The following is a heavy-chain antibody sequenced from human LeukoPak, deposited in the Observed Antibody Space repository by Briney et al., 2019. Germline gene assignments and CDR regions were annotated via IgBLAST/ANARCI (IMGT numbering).Heavy chain of an antibody. Sequence: SETLSLTCTVSGGSVSDGYYYWNWIRQPPGKGLEWIGYIFHSGSINNNPSLKSRVTISVDTSKNQFSLKLTSVTAADTAVYYRARAPQPTSYGDYGKRYFDLWGRGTLVTVSS. CDR3: ARAPQPTSYGDYGKRYFDL. CDR1: GGSVSDGYYY. J-gene: IGHJ2*01. CDR2: IFHSGSI. D-gene: IGHD4-17*01. V-gene: IGHV4-61*01.